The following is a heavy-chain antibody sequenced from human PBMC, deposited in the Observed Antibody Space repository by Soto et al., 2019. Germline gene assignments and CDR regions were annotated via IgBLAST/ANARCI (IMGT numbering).Heavy chain of an antibody. CDR2: FYSGGSI. V-gene: IGHV3-66*01. CDR3: ARGGAFQSAWDV. D-gene: IGHD3-16*01. CDR1: GFNVRDNF. J-gene: IGHJ6*02. Sequence: ELQLMESGGGLVQPGGSLRLSCVASGFNVRDNFMTWVRQAPGMGLEWVSVFYSGGSIHYADSVKGRFIISRDTSKNTLYLQMKSLRDDETAVDYCARGGAFQSAWDVGGQGTTVTVSS.